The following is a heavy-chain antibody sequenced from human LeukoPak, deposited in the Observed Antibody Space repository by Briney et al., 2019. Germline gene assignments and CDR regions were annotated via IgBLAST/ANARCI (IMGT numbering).Heavy chain of an antibody. CDR2: IKQDGSEK. Sequence: GGSLRLSCAASGFTFSSYWMSWVRQAPGKGLEWVANIKQDGSEKYYVDSVKGRFTISRDNAKNSLYLQMNSLRAEDTAVYYCARVAYQGRWFHLYHFDYWGQGTLVTVSS. CDR3: ARVAYQGRWFHLYHFDY. D-gene: IGHD4-23*01. V-gene: IGHV3-7*01. CDR1: GFTFSSYW. J-gene: IGHJ4*02.